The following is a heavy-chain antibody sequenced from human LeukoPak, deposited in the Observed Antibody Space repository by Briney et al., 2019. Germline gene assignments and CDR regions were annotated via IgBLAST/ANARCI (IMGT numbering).Heavy chain of an antibody. V-gene: IGHV4-39*01. CDR3: ARQVLLYYGMDV. CDR2: IYYSGST. Sequence: SETLSLTCTVSGGSISSSSYYWGWIRQPPGEGLEWIGSIYYSGSTYYNPSLKSRVTISVDTSKNQFSLKLSSVTAADTAVYYCARQVLLYYGMDVWGQGTTVTVSS. CDR1: GGSISSSSYY. J-gene: IGHJ6*02.